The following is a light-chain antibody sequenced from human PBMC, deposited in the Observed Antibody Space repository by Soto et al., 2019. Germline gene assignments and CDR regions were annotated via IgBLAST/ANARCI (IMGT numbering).Light chain of an antibody. Sequence: VLTQSPDTLSLSPGETATLSGRASERISSNFLAWYQQRPGQAPRLLIYGASTRASGIPDRFSGSGSGTDFALTISRLAPEDFAVFYWQQYGTSPFTFGPGTIVEIK. CDR2: GAS. J-gene: IGKJ3*01. V-gene: IGKV3-20*01. CDR3: QQYGTSPFT. CDR1: ERISSNF.